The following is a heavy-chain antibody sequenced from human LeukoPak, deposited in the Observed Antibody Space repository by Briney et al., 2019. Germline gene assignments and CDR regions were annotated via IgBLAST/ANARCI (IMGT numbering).Heavy chain of an antibody. D-gene: IGHD3-10*01. CDR3: ATGRGLLWFGESLSTGGYFDY. V-gene: IGHV1-69*04. CDR2: IIPILGIA. CDR1: GGTFSSYA. J-gene: IGHJ4*02. Sequence: GASVKVSCKASGGTFSSYAISWVRQAPGQGLEWMGRIIPILGIANYAQKFQGRVTTTADKSTSTAYMELSSLRSEDTAVYYCATGRGLLWFGESLSTGGYFDYWGQGTLVTVSS.